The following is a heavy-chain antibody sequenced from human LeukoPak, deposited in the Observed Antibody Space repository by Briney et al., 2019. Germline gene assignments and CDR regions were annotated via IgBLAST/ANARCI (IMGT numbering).Heavy chain of an antibody. D-gene: IGHD4-23*01. Sequence: GGSLRLSCAASGFTFSSCGMHWVRQAPGKGLEWVAVIWYDGSNKYYADSVKGRFTISRDNSKNTLYLQMNSLRAEDTAVYYCAREGLYGGNSFDYWGQGTLVTVSS. CDR1: GFTFSSCG. J-gene: IGHJ4*02. CDR3: AREGLYGGNSFDY. CDR2: IWYDGSNK. V-gene: IGHV3-33*01.